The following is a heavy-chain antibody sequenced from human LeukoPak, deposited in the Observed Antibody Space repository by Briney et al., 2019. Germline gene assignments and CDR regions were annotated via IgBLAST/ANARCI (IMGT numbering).Heavy chain of an antibody. CDR1: GGTFSSYA. V-gene: IGHV1-69*05. J-gene: IGHJ5*02. CDR2: IIPIFGTA. Sequence: GSSVKVSCKASGGTFSSYAISWVRQAPGQGLEWMGGIIPIFGTANYAQKFQGRVTITTDESTSTAYMELSSLRSEDTAVYYCATIRLGYCSSTSCYWSGWFDPWGPGTQVTVSS. CDR3: ATIRLGYCSSTSCYWSGWFDP. D-gene: IGHD2-2*01.